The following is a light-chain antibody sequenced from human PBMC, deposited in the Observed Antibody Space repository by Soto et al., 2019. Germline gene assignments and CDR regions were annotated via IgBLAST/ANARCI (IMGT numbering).Light chain of an antibody. V-gene: IGKV3-15*01. CDR3: QQYNNWPLT. CDR1: QSVSTN. J-gene: IGKJ3*01. Sequence: EIVMAQSPATLSVSPGERATLSCRASQSVSTNLAWYQQKDGQAPRLLIYGASTRATGIPARFSGSGSGTEFTLTISSLQSEDFAVYYCQQYNNWPLTFGPGTKVDIK. CDR2: GAS.